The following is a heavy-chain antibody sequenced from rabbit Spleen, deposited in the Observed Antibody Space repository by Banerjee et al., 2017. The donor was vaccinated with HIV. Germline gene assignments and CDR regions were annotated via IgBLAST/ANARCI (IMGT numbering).Heavy chain of an antibody. V-gene: IGHV1S45*01. CDR3: ARDSGSSFSSYGMDL. D-gene: IGHD8-1*01. J-gene: IGHJ6*01. CDR1: GVSLNDKDV. Sequence: EQLEESGGGLVKPEGSLTLTCKASGVSLNDKDVMCWVRQAPGKGLEWIACINIVTGKSFYASWAKGRFTMSRTSSTTVTLQMSSLTAADTATYFCARDSGSSFSSYGMDLWGPGTLVTVS. CDR2: INIVTGKS.